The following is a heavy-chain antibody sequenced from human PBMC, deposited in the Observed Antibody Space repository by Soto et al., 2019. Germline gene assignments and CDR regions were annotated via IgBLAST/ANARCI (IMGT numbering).Heavy chain of an antibody. CDR2: ISYDGSNK. CDR3: AKDRRVDKDAFDI. J-gene: IGHJ3*02. Sequence: QVQLVESGGGVVQPGRSLRLSCAASGFTFSSYGMHWVRQAPGKGLEWVEVISYDGSNKYYADSVKGRFTISRDNSKNALYLQMNSLRAEDTAVYYGAKDRRVDKDAFDIWGQGTIVTVSS. D-gene: IGHD2-2*01. CDR1: GFTFSSYG. V-gene: IGHV3-30*18.